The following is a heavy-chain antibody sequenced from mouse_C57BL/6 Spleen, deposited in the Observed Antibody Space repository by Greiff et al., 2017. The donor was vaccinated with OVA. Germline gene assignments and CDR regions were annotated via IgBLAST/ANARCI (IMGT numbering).Heavy chain of an antibody. CDR3: AREGDGYLYAMDY. Sequence: DVKLVESEGGLVQPGSSMKLSCTASGFTFSDYYMAWVRQVPEKGLEWVANINYDGSSTYYLDSLKSRFIISRDNAKNILYLQMSSLKSEDTATYYCAREGDGYLYAMDYWGQGTSVTVSS. CDR1: GFTFSDYY. D-gene: IGHD2-3*01. CDR2: INYDGSST. J-gene: IGHJ4*01. V-gene: IGHV5-16*01.